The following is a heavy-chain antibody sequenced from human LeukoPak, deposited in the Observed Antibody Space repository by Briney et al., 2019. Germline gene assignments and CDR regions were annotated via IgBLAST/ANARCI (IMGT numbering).Heavy chain of an antibody. V-gene: IGHV3-7*01. J-gene: IGHJ4*02. CDR1: GFTFSSYW. Sequence: PGGSLRLSCAASGFTFSSYWMSWVRQAPGKGLEWVANIKEDGSEKYYVDSVKGRFTISRDNSKNTLYLQMNSLRAEDTAVYYCAKDDYYDSSGYYPPPGPLDYWGQGTLVTVSS. CDR2: IKEDGSEK. D-gene: IGHD3-22*01. CDR3: AKDDYYDSSGYYPPPGPLDY.